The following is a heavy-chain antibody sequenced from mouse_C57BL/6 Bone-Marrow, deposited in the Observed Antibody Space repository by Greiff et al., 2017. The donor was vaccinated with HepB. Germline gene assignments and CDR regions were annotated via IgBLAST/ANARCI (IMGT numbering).Heavy chain of an antibody. CDR1: GFSLTSYG. D-gene: IGHD1-1*01. CDR2: IWSGGST. CDR3: AKKDYGSSYYFDV. Sequence: VQLQQSGPGLVQPSQSLSITCTVSGFSLTSYGVHWVRQPPGKGLEWLGVIWSGGSTDYNAAFISRLSISKDNSKSQVFFKMNSLQADDTAIYYCAKKDYGSSYYFDVWGTGTTVTVSS. V-gene: IGHV2-4*01. J-gene: IGHJ1*03.